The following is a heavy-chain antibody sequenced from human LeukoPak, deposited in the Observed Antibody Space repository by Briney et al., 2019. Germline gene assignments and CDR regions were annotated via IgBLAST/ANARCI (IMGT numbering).Heavy chain of an antibody. J-gene: IGHJ3*02. D-gene: IGHD3-22*01. CDR1: GFTSSDYT. CDR2: ISVSDDST. CDR3: ARDSFHFDSSGRSHNVFDI. V-gene: IGHV3-23*01. Sequence: GGSLRLSCAASGFTSSDYTMNWVRQAPGKGLEWDSGISVSDDSTYYADSVKGRFTMSRDNSNNMLYLQMNSLRAEDTAVYYCARDSFHFDSSGRSHNVFDIWGQGTMVTVSS.